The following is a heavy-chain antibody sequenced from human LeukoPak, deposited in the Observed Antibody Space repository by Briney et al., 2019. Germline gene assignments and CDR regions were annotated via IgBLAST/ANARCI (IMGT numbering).Heavy chain of an antibody. CDR2: TSYEGSNT. D-gene: IGHD2-2*01. CDR1: GFTFSNYA. Sequence: GGSLRLSCAASGFTFSNYAFHWVRQTPGKGLEWVAVTSYEGSNTFYADSVKGRFTISRDNSKDTLYLQMSSLGAEDTAVYYCARDSPTIFCSSPSCYLYYLDHWGQGTLVTVSS. CDR3: ARDSPTIFCSSPSCYLYYLDH. J-gene: IGHJ4*02. V-gene: IGHV3-30-3*01.